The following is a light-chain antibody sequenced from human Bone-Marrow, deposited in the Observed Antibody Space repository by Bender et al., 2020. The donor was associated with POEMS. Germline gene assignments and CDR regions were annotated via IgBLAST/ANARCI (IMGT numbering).Light chain of an antibody. J-gene: IGLJ3*02. CDR3: QYYDNSLGGWV. CDR1: RSNTGNNA. CDR2: YDD. Sequence: QSVLTQPPSVSEAPRQRVTISCSGSRSNTGNNAVSWYQQVPGKAPKLLIYYDDLLPSGVSDRFSGSKSGTSASLAITGLQAEDEGDYYCQYYDNSLGGWVFGGGTKLTVL. V-gene: IGLV1-36*01.